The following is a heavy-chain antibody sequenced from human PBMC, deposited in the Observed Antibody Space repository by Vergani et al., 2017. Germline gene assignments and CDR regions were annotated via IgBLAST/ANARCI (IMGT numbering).Heavy chain of an antibody. Sequence: EVQLLESGGGLVQPGGSLRLSCAASGFTFSSYAMSWVRQAPGKGLEWVSAISGSGGSTYYADSGKGRFTISRDNSKNTLYLQMNSLRAEDTAVYYCGKLLGYYYYYGMDVWGQGTTVTVSS. CDR1: GFTFSSYA. CDR2: ISGSGGST. CDR3: GKLLGYYYYYGMDV. D-gene: IGHD2/OR15-2a*01. V-gene: IGHV3-23*01. J-gene: IGHJ6*02.